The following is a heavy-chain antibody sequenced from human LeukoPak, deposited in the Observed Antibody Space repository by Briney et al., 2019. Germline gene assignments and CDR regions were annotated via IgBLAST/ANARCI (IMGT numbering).Heavy chain of an antibody. J-gene: IGHJ4*02. Sequence: SETLSLTCTVSGGSISSSSYYWGWIRQPPGKGLEWIGNIYYSGSTYYNPSLKSRVTISVDTSKNQFSLKLSSVTAADTAVYYCARVSSGWADYFDYWGQGTLVTVSS. CDR3: ARVSSGWADYFDY. CDR2: IYYSGST. D-gene: IGHD6-19*01. CDR1: GGSISSSSYY. V-gene: IGHV4-39*07.